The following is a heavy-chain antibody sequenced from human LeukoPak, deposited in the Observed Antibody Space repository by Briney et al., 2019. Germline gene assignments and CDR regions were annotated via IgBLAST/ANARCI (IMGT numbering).Heavy chain of an antibody. Sequence: SETLSLTCSVSGGSMSSYYWSWIRQPPGKGLEWIGYIYYSGSTNYNPSLKSRVTISVDTSKNQFSLNLSSVTAADRAVYYCARGLTIYDILTAYYTFPYFDYWGQGTLVTVSS. CDR2: IYYSGST. V-gene: IGHV4-59*01. D-gene: IGHD3-9*01. CDR3: ARGLTIYDILTAYYTFPYFDY. J-gene: IGHJ4*02. CDR1: GGSMSSYY.